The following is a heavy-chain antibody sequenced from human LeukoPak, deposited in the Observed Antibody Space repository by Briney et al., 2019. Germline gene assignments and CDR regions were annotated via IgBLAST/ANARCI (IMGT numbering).Heavy chain of an antibody. J-gene: IGHJ5*02. D-gene: IGHD3-9*01. Sequence: SETLSLTCTVSGVSISSSSYYWSWIRQPPGKGLEWIGYIYYSGSTNYKSSLKSRVTISVDTSKNQFSLKLSSATADCARLTGYSSESWLDPWGQGTLVTVSS. CDR2: IYYSGST. CDR3: SSESWLDP. CDR1: GVSISSSSYY. V-gene: IGHV4-61*04.